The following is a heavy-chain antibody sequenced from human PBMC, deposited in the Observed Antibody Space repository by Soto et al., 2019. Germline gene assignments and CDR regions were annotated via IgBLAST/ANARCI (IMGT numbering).Heavy chain of an antibody. CDR1: GYTFTGYY. J-gene: IGHJ5*02. V-gene: IGHV1-2*04. Sequence: GASVKVSCKASGYTFTGYYMHWVRQAPGQGLEWMGWINPNSGGTNYAQKFQGWVTMTRDTSISTAYMELSRLRSDDMAVYYCARGDIVVVVAATRGWFDPWGQGTMVTVYS. D-gene: IGHD2-15*01. CDR3: ARGDIVVVVAATRGWFDP. CDR2: INPNSGGT.